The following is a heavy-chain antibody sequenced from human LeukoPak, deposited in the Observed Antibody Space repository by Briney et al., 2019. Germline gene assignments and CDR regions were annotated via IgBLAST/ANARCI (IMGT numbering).Heavy chain of an antibody. CDR3: AKDGRAGTWYGSHLDY. Sequence: PGGSLRLSCAASGFTFSNYGMYWVRQAPGKGLEWVALIRYDGSNEYYVDSVKGRFTISRDNSKNTLYLQMNSLRVEDTALYYCAKDGRAGTWYGSHLDYWGQGTLVTVSS. D-gene: IGHD6-13*01. CDR2: IRYDGSNE. CDR1: GFTFSNYG. J-gene: IGHJ4*02. V-gene: IGHV3-30*02.